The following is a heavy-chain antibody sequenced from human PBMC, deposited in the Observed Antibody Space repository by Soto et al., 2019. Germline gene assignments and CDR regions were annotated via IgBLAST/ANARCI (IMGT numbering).Heavy chain of an antibody. V-gene: IGHV1-69*01. J-gene: IGHJ6*02. CDR3: ARVFTIFGVVAPAYYYYFGMDV. D-gene: IGHD3-3*01. CDR2: IIPIFGTA. Sequence: QVQLVQSGAEVKKPGSSVKVSCKASGGTFSSYAISWVRQAPGQGLEWMGGIIPIFGTANYAQKFQGIVTITAAESTSTGYMELSSLKSEDTAVYYFARVFTIFGVVAPAYYYYFGMDVWGPGTTVTVSS. CDR1: GGTFSSYA.